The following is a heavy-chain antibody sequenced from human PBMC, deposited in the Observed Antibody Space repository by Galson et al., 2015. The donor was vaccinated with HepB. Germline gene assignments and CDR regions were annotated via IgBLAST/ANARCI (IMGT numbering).Heavy chain of an antibody. CDR1: GFSLSTSGVG. D-gene: IGHD2-2*01. CDR2: IYWNDDK. Sequence: PALVKPTQTLTLTCTFSGFSLSTSGVGVGWIRQPPGKALEWLALIYWNDDKRYSPSLKSRLTITKDTSKNQVVLTMTNMDPVDTATYYCAHCLVRAYYYYYGMDVWGQGTTVTVSS. V-gene: IGHV2-5*01. CDR3: AHCLVRAYYYYYGMDV. J-gene: IGHJ6*02.